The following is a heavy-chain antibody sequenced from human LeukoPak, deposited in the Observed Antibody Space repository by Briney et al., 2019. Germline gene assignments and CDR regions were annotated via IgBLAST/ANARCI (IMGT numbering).Heavy chain of an antibody. V-gene: IGHV3-21*04. CDR2: ISSSSSYI. CDR3: AKDRGYCSGGSCTFDY. Sequence: GGSLRLSCAASGFTFSSYAMSWVRQAPGKGLEWVSSISSSSSYIYYADSVKGRFTISRDNAKNSLYLQMNSLRAEDTAVYYCAKDRGYCSGGSCTFDYWGQGTLVTVSS. D-gene: IGHD2-15*01. CDR1: GFTFSSYA. J-gene: IGHJ4*02.